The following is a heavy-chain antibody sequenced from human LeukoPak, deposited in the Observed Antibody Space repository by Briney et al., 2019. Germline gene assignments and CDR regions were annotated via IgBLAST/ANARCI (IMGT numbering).Heavy chain of an antibody. CDR2: NNTNSGGT. V-gene: IGHV1-2*02. J-gene: IGHJ5*02. CDR3: ARDRRAAARPTSGFDP. D-gene: IGHD6-6*01. Sequence: EASVPVSCMASGYTFTGYYIHWVGQAPAQGLDWMGWNNTNSGGTNYAQKFQGMVTMIRDTSINTAYMELSMLRSDDTAVYYCARDRRAAARPTSGFDPWGQGTLVTVSS. CDR1: GYTFTGYY.